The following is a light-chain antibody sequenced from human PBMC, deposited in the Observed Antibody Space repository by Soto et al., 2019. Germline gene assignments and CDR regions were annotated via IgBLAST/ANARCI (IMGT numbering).Light chain of an antibody. CDR3: QHYGSLPVP. J-gene: IGKJ5*01. CDR2: GSY. V-gene: IGKV3-20*01. Sequence: EIGWTLSPGTLSMSAGAGATISCRASQSVSSSYLAWYHQRPGQAPRLLIYGSYSRATGIPDRFSGGGSGTDFTLTISRLEPEDLTVHYCQHYGSLPVPFGQGTRLEIK. CDR1: QSVSSSY.